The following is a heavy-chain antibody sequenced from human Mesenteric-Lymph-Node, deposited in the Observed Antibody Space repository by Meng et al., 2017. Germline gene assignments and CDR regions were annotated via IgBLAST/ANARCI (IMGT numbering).Heavy chain of an antibody. Sequence: GESLKISCAASGFTFSSYWMSWVRQAPGKGLEWVANIKQDGSEKYYVVSVTGRFTTSRDDAKNSLYLQMDSLRVEDTAVYYCARRLPFYGMDVWGQGTTVTVSS. CDR2: IKQDGSEK. CDR1: GFTFSSYW. CDR3: ARRLPFYGMDV. V-gene: IGHV3-7*01. J-gene: IGHJ6*02.